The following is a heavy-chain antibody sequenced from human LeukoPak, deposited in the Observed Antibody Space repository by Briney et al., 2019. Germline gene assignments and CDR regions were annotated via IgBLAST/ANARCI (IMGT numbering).Heavy chain of an antibody. V-gene: IGHV1-46*01. CDR2: INPSGGST. CDR3: ARDFAKVLPAAYGSGSYFDY. CDR1: GYIFTSYF. D-gene: IGHD3-10*01. Sequence: ASVKVSCKASGYIFTSYFMHWVRQAPGQGLEWMGLINPSGGSTRYAQKFQGRVTMTRDMSTSTAYMELSSLRSEDTAVYYCARDFAKVLPAAYGSGSYFDYWGQGTLVTVSS. J-gene: IGHJ4*02.